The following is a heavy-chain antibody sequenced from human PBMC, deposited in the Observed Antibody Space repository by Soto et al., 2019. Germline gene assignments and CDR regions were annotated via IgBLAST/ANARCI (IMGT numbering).Heavy chain of an antibody. Sequence: QVQLVESGGGVVQPGRSLRLSCAASGFSFSDYGMHWVRQPPGKGLEWAAVIWTDGNSKFYADSVKGRFTISRDNSESTLYLQMDSRIAEDTAVYFCARDRRLQGPLRDYYYGMDVWGQGTTVTVSS. V-gene: IGHV3-33*01. CDR1: GFSFSDYG. CDR3: ARDRRLQGPLRDYYYGMDV. J-gene: IGHJ6*02. CDR2: IWTDGNSK. D-gene: IGHD4-4*01.